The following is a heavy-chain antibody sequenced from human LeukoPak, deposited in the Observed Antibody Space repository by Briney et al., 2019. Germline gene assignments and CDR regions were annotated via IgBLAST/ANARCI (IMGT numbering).Heavy chain of an antibody. CDR3: ARSGSGYLRYYFDY. CDR1: GGSFSGYH. J-gene: IGHJ4*02. Sequence: SETLSLTCAVYGGSFSGYHWSWIRQPPGKGLEWIGEINHSGSTYYNPSLKSRVTISVDTSKNQFPLKLSSVTAADTAVYYCARSGSGYLRYYFDYWGQGTLVTVSS. D-gene: IGHD5-12*01. CDR2: INHSGST. V-gene: IGHV4-34*01.